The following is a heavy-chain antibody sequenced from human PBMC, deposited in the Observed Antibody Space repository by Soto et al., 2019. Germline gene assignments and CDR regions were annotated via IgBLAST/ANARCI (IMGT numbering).Heavy chain of an antibody. Sequence: TLSLTCRVSGGYISSGCNYWSWVSHHPGKVLEGIGFRYYTAHTKYNAALKSRVSISGDMSENQFSLTLTSVTAADTAVYYCAREDINKSFFDSWGPGILVT. CDR2: RYYTAHT. V-gene: IGHV4-31*03. J-gene: IGHJ4*02. CDR1: GGYISSGCNY. CDR3: AREDINKSFFDS.